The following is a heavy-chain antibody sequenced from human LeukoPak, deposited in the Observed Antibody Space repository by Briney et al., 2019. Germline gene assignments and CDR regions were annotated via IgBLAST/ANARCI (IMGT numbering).Heavy chain of an antibody. D-gene: IGHD2-15*01. CDR1: GGSFSGYD. CDR2: IYYSGST. CDR3: VRRYCSGGSCYSAIDY. Sequence: PSQTLSLTCAVYGGSFSGYDWSWIRQPPGKGLEWIGYIYYSGSTKYNPSLKSRVTISVDTSKNQFSLKLSSVTAADTAVYYCVRRYCSGGSCYSAIDYWGQGTLVTVSS. J-gene: IGHJ4*02. V-gene: IGHV4-59*08.